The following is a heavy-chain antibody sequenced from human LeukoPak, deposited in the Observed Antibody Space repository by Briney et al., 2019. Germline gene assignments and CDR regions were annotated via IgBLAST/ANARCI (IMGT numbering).Heavy chain of an antibody. Sequence: ASGEVSCKASGYSFTSHYMHWVRQAPGQGLEWLGWINPNSGGTNYAQKFQGRVTMTRDTSISTAYMELSRLRSDDTAVYYCAREGAVNYEQALGYWGQGTLVTVSS. D-gene: IGHD1-7*01. CDR1: GYSFTSHY. V-gene: IGHV1-2*02. CDR3: AREGAVNYEQALGY. J-gene: IGHJ4*02. CDR2: INPNSGGT.